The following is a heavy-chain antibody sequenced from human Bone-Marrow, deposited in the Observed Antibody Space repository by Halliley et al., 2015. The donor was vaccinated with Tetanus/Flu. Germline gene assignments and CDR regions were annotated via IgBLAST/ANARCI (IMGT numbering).Heavy chain of an antibody. Sequence: WLFSISSPGTYIYYADSVKGRFPISRDNAKNSLSLQMNSLRTEDTALYYCATGPPFTPGVALASWGQGTLVTVSS. V-gene: IGHV3-21*06. CDR3: ATGPPFTPGVALAS. D-gene: IGHD3-10*01. CDR2: ISSPGTYI. J-gene: IGHJ5*02.